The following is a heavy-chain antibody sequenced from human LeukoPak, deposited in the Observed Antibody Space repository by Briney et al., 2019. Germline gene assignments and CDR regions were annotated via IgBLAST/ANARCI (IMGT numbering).Heavy chain of an antibody. Sequence: GASVKVSCKASGYTFTSYAMHWVRRAPGQRLEWMGWINAGNGNTKYSQKFQGRVTITRDTSASTAYMELSSLRSEDTAVYYCARDPTTYYYDSSGYYYDGNWFDPWGQGTLVTVSS. J-gene: IGHJ5*02. D-gene: IGHD3-22*01. CDR2: INAGNGNT. V-gene: IGHV1-3*01. CDR3: ARDPTTYYYDSSGYYYDGNWFDP. CDR1: GYTFTSYA.